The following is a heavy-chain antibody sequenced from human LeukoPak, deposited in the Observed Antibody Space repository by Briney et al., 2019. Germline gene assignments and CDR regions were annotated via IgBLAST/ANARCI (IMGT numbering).Heavy chain of an antibody. J-gene: IGHJ6*02. CDR3: ARGSSYYDFWSGYPSLSYGMDV. CDR1: GGSFSGYY. Sequence: SETLSLTCAVYGGSFSGYYWSWIRQPPGKGLEWIGEINHSGSTNHNPSLKSRVTISVDTSKNQFSLKLSSVTAADTAVYYCARGSSYYDFWSGYPSLSYGMDVWGQGTTVTVSS. CDR2: INHSGST. V-gene: IGHV4-34*01. D-gene: IGHD3-3*01.